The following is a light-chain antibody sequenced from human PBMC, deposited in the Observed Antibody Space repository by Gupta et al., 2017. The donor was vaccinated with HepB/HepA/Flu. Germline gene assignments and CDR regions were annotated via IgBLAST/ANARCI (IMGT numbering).Light chain of an antibody. CDR2: WAS. CDR3: QQDDSTPRT. Sequence: DIVMTQSPDSLAVSLGERATINCKSSQSILHSSNNKNYLAWYQQKPGQPPKPLIYWASSRESGVPDRFSGSGSGTDFTLTITSLQAEDVAMYYCQQDDSTPRTCGQGTKVEIK. CDR1: QSILHSSNNKNY. V-gene: IGKV4-1*01. J-gene: IGKJ1*01.